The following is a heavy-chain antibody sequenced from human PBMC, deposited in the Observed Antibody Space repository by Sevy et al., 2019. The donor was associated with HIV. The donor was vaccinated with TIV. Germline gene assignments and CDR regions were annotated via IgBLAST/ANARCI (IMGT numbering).Heavy chain of an antibody. CDR3: ARESYDFWTGRVDYDYGMDV. Sequence: ASVKVSCKASGYTFSDSGYYVHWVRQAPGQGLEWMGWINPKSGATNYAQKFQGRVTMTRDTSVSTANMELSRLTSDDTAVYYCARESYDFWTGRVDYDYGMDVWGQGTTVTVSS. CDR1: GYTFSDSGYY. V-gene: IGHV1-2*02. CDR2: INPKSGAT. J-gene: IGHJ6*02. D-gene: IGHD3-3*01.